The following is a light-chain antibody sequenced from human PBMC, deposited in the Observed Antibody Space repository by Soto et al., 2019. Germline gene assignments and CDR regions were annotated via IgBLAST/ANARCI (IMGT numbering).Light chain of an antibody. Sequence: DIPMTQSPSSLSASVGDRVTITCRASQGISNYLAWYQQKPGKVPKLLIYAASTLQSGVPSRFSGSGSGTDFTLTISSLQPEYVATYYCQKYNSALTFGGGTKVDIK. V-gene: IGKV1-27*01. CDR1: QGISNY. J-gene: IGKJ4*01. CDR3: QKYNSALT. CDR2: AAS.